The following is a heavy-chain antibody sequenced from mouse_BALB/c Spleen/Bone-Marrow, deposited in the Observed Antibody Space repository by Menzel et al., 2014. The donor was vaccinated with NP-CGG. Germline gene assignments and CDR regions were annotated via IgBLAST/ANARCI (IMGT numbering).Heavy chain of an antibody. CDR1: GFTFSSIG. Sequence: EVMLVESGGGLVQPGGSRKLSCAASGFTFSSIGMHWVRQAPEKGLEWVAYISSGSSTIYYADTVKGRFTISGDNPKNTLFLQMTSLRSEDTAMYYCARGIGYDAWFVYWGQGTLVTVSA. D-gene: IGHD2-2*01. J-gene: IGHJ3*01. CDR3: ARGIGYDAWFVY. V-gene: IGHV5-17*02. CDR2: ISSGSSTI.